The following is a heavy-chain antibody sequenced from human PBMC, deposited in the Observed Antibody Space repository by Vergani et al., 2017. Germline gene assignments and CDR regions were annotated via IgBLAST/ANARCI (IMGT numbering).Heavy chain of an antibody. Sequence: EVQLLESGGGLVQPGGSLRLSCAASGFGFSSYSMNWVRQAPGKGLEWVASISGSSIYVFYRDSVEGRFTITRDNAKKSVYLQMNSLRAEDTAMYFCARGLWDCTHIRCSPPSYWGQGTQVTVSS. D-gene: IGHD2-8*01. CDR2: ISGSSIYV. V-gene: IGHV3-21*01. J-gene: IGHJ4*02. CDR3: ARGLWDCTHIRCSPPSY. CDR1: GFGFSSYS.